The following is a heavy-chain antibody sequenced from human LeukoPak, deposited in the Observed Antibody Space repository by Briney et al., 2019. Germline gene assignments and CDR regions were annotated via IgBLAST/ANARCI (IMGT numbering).Heavy chain of an antibody. Sequence: GASVKVSCKASGYTFTGYYMHWVRQAPGQGLERMGWINPNSGGTNYAQKFQGRVTMTRDTSISTAYMELSRLRSDDTAVYYCARSRGGYGDYGSWFDPWGQGILVTVSS. J-gene: IGHJ5*02. CDR2: INPNSGGT. CDR3: ARSRGGYGDYGSWFDP. V-gene: IGHV1-2*02. CDR1: GYTFTGYY. D-gene: IGHD3-16*01.